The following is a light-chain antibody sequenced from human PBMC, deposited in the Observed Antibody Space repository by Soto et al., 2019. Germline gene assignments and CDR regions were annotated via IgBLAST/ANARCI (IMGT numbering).Light chain of an antibody. V-gene: IGKV3-20*01. CDR1: HNITSKS. CDR2: DTS. CDR3: QQYDTSYFT. J-gene: IGKJ3*01. Sequence: EIVLTQTPGTLSLSPEERATLTCQTGHNITSKSLAWYQQKPGQAPRLLIYDTSSRAADVPDRFTGAGSGTDFTLTVNRLEPEDFAVYYCQQYDTSYFTFGPGTRVD.